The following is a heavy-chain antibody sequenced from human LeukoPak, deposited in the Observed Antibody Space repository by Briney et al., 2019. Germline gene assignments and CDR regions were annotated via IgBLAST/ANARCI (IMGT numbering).Heavy chain of an antibody. CDR2: ISSSSSTI. D-gene: IGHD3-10*01. Sequence: GGSLRLSCAVSGFTFSSYSMNWVRQAPGKGLEWVSYISSSSSTIYYADSVKGRFTISRDKAKNSLYLQMNSLRAEDTAVYYCARDPGGRGSRDYFDYWGQGTWSPSPQ. J-gene: IGHJ4*02. V-gene: IGHV3-48*01. CDR3: ARDPGGRGSRDYFDY. CDR1: GFTFSSYS.